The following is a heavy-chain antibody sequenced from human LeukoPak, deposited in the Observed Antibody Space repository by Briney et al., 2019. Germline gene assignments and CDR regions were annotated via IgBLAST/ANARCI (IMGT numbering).Heavy chain of an antibody. CDR3: AKRRGEVPTASLDY. Sequence: PGGSLRLSCAASGFTFSNYAMHWVRQAPGKGLEWVAVISYDGSNKYYADSVQGRFTISRDNSKNTLYLQMNSLRAEDTAMYYCAKRRGEVPTASLDYWGQGTLVTVSS. J-gene: IGHJ4*02. V-gene: IGHV3-30-3*02. CDR1: GFTFSNYA. CDR2: ISYDGSNK. D-gene: IGHD2-2*01.